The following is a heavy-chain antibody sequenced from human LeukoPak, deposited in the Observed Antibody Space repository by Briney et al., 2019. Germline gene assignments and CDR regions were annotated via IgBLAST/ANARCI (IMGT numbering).Heavy chain of an antibody. V-gene: IGHV1-2*02. J-gene: IGHJ3*02. CDR1: GYTFTGYY. CDR2: INPNSGGT. D-gene: IGHD3-3*01. CDR3: ARVSHSTIFGVVRGGAFDI. Sequence: RASVKVSCKASGYTFTGYYMHWVRQAPGQGLEWMGWINPNSGGTNHAQKFQGRVTMTRDTSISTAYMELSRLRSDDTAVYYCARVSHSTIFGVVRGGAFDIWGQGTMVTVSS.